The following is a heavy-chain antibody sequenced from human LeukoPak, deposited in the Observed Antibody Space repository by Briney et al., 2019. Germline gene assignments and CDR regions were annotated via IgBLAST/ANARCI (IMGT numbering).Heavy chain of an antibody. CDR2: IYYTGST. D-gene: IGHD2-21*02. CDR1: GGSISTYY. Sequence: SETLSLTCTVSGGSISTYYWNWIRQPPGEGLEWIGYIYYTGSTKSNPSLKSRVTISLDTSKTQFSLNLRSVTAADTAVYYCARRGVVVTANDKSDAFDMWGQGTVVTVSS. V-gene: IGHV4-59*01. CDR3: ARRGVVVTANDKSDAFDM. J-gene: IGHJ3*02.